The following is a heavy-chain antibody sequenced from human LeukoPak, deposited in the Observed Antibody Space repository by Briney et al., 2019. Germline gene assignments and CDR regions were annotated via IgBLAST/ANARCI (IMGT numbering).Heavy chain of an antibody. CDR1: GYTFTSYG. J-gene: IGHJ4*02. D-gene: IGHD3-10*01. CDR2: ISAYNGNT. CDR3: ARDLIGRRITMVRGVIGY. Sequence: ASVKVSCKASGYTFTSYGISWVRQAPEQGLEWMGWISAYNGNTNYAQKLQGRVTMTTDTSTSTAYMELRSLRSDDTAVYYCARDLIGRRITMVRGVIGYWGQGTLVTVSS. V-gene: IGHV1-18*01.